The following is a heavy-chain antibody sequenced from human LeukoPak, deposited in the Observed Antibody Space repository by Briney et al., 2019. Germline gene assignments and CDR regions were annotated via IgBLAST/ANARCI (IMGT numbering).Heavy chain of an antibody. V-gene: IGHV3-53*01. Sequence: GGSLRLSCAASGLTVSSNYMSWVRQAPGKGLEWVSVIYSGGSTYYADSVKGRFTISRDNSKNTLYLQLNNLRAEDTAVYYCASGSGSYRTPYYYMDVWGKGTTVTVSS. CDR1: GLTVSSNY. CDR3: ASGSGSYRTPYYYMDV. D-gene: IGHD3-10*01. J-gene: IGHJ6*03. CDR2: IYSGGST.